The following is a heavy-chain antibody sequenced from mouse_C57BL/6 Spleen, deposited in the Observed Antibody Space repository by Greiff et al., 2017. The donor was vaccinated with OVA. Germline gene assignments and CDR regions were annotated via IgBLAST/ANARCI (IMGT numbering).Heavy chain of an antibody. J-gene: IGHJ2*01. CDR1: GYAFSSSW. CDR2: IYPGDGDT. D-gene: IGHD2-1*01. CDR3: ARSLNYDYFDY. V-gene: IGHV1-82*01. Sequence: QVQLQQSGPELVKPGASVKISCKASGYAFSSSWMNWVKQRPGKGLEWIGRIYPGDGDTNYNGKFKGKATLTADKSSSTAYMQLSSLTSEDSAVYFCARSLNYDYFDYWGQGTTLTVSS.